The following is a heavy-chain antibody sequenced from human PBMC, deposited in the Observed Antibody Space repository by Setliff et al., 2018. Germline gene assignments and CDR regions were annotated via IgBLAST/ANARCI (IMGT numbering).Heavy chain of an antibody. V-gene: IGHV4-38-2*01. CDR3: ARAHTWSLPNDNSGYPGWFDP. CDR2: IHHSGKA. CDR1: GFSISSGYY. D-gene: IGHD3-22*01. Sequence: SETLSLTCAASGFSISSGYYWGWIRQPPGKGLEWIVSIHHSGKAYYNPSLKSRVTMSVDTSKNHVSLKLSSVTAADTAVYYCARAHTWSLPNDNSGYPGWFDPWGQGTLVTVSS. J-gene: IGHJ5*02.